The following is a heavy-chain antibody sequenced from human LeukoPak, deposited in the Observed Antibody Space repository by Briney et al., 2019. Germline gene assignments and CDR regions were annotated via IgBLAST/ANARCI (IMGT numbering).Heavy chain of an antibody. CDR2: ISTYNGNT. D-gene: IGHD2-15*01. CDR3: ARVGADCSDGNCY. J-gene: IGHJ4*02. V-gene: IGHV1-18*01. CDR1: GYTFTTFG. Sequence: ASVKVSCKASGYTFTTFGTTWVRQAPGQGLEWMGWISTYNGNTNYAQNLQGRVTMTTDTSTSTAYMELRSLTSDDTAVYYCARVGADCSDGNCYWGQGTLVTVSS.